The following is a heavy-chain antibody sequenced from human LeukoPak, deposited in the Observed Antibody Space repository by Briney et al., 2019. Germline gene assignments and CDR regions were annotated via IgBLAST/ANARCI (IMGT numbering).Heavy chain of an antibody. J-gene: IGHJ6*04. D-gene: IGHD3-16*01. Sequence: SETLSLTCAVYGGSFSGYYWSWIRQPPGKGLEWIGEINHSGSTNYNPSLKSRVTISVDTSKNQFSLKLSTVTAADTAVYYCARDRAFDVWGKGTTVTVSS. CDR2: INHSGST. V-gene: IGHV4-34*01. CDR3: ARDRAFDV. CDR1: GGSFSGYY.